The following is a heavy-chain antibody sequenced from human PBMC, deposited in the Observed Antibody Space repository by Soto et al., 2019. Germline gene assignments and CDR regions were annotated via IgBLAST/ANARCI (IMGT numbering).Heavy chain of an antibody. V-gene: IGHV3-23*01. Sequence: PGGSLRLSCAASGFTFSSYAMSWVRQAPGKGLEWVSAISGSGGSTYYADSVKGRFTISRDNSKNTLYLQMNSLRAEDTAVYYCAKGGYSYGYRNWFDPWGQGTLVTVSS. D-gene: IGHD5-18*01. CDR2: ISGSGGST. CDR1: GFTFSSYA. CDR3: AKGGYSYGYRNWFDP. J-gene: IGHJ5*02.